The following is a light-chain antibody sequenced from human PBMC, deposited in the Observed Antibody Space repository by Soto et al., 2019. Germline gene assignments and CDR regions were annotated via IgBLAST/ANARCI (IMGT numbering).Light chain of an antibody. Sequence: QSVLTQPPSASGTPGQRVTISCSGSSSNIGSNTVNWYQQLPGTAPKLLIYSNDQRPSGVPDRFSGSKSGTSASLAISGLQSEDEADSYCAAWDDRLSAVVFGGGTKLTVL. CDR2: SND. J-gene: IGLJ2*01. CDR1: SSNIGSNT. V-gene: IGLV1-44*01. CDR3: AAWDDRLSAVV.